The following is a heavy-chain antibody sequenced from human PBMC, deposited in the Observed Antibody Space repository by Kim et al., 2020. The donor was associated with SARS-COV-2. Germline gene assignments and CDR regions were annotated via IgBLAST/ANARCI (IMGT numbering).Heavy chain of an antibody. D-gene: IGHD6-13*01. V-gene: IGHV5-10-1*01. CDR3: ARPTWGSSWSRYYYYYYGMDV. J-gene: IGHJ6*02. CDR2: IDPSDSYT. CDR1: GYSFTSYW. Sequence: GESLKISCKGSGYSFTSYWISWVRQMPGKGLEWMGRIDPSDSYTNYSPSFQGHVTISADKSISTAYLQWSSLKASDTAMYYCARPTWGSSWSRYYYYYYGMDVWGHGTTVTVAS.